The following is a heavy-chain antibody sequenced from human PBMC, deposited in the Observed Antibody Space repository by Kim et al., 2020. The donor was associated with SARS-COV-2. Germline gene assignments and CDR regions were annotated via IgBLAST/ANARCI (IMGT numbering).Heavy chain of an antibody. V-gene: IGHV4-34*01. J-gene: IGHJ4*02. Sequence: SETLSLTCAVYGGSFSGYYWSWIRQPPGKGLEWIGEINHSGSTNYNPSLKSRVTISVDTSKNQFSLKLSSVTAADTAVYYCARGLVGATFLPPSPTYYFDYWGQGTLVTVSS. CDR1: GGSFSGYY. CDR2: INHSGST. CDR3: ARGLVGATFLPPSPTYYFDY. D-gene: IGHD1-26*01.